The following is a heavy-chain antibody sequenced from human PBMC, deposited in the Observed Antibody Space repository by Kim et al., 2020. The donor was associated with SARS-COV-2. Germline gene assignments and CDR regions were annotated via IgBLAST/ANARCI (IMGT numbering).Heavy chain of an antibody. D-gene: IGHD6-13*01. CDR1: GGSISSYY. CDR3: AREGVAAAGTTFDP. Sequence: SETLSLTCTVSGGSISSYYWSWIRQPAGKGLEWIGRIYTSGSTNYNPSLKSRVTMSVDTSKNQFSLKLSSVTAADTAVYYCAREGVAAAGTTFDPWGQGTLVTVSS. CDR2: IYTSGST. V-gene: IGHV4-4*07. J-gene: IGHJ5*02.